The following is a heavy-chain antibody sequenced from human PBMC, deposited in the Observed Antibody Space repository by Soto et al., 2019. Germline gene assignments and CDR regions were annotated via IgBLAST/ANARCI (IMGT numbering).Heavy chain of an antibody. CDR1: GYSFTSYW. CDR3: ARRLGAITGDY. J-gene: IGHJ4*02. Sequence: GESLKISCKGSGYSFTSYWIGWVRQMPGKGLEWMGIIYPGDSYINYSPSFQGHVTISADRSISTAYLQWSSLKASDTAVYYCARRLGAITGDYWGQGTPVTVSS. V-gene: IGHV5-51*01. D-gene: IGHD7-27*01. CDR2: IYPGDSYI.